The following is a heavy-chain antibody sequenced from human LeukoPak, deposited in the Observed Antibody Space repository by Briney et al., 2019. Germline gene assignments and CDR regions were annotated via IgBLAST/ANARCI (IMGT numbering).Heavy chain of an antibody. CDR2: ISSSSSYI. D-gene: IGHD5-12*01. CDR1: GFTFSSYS. V-gene: IGHV3-21*01. Sequence: PGGSLRLSCAASGFTFSSYSMNWVRQAPGKGLEWVSSISSSSSYIYYADSVKGRFTISRDNAKNSLYLQMNSLRAEDTAVYYCARAVYSGYDSFDYWGQGTLVTVSS. CDR3: ARAVYSGYDSFDY. J-gene: IGHJ4*02.